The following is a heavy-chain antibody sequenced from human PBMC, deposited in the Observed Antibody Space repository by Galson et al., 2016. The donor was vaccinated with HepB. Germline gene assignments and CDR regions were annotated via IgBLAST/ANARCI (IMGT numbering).Heavy chain of an antibody. V-gene: IGHV3-74*01. CDR2: INSDGSST. J-gene: IGHJ3*02. Sequence: SLRLSCAASGFTFRSYWMHWVRQGPGKGLVWVSRINSDGSSTRYADSVKGRFTISRDNAKNTLYLQMNSLRAGDTAVYYCARDRDYTNAFDIWGRGTMVSVSS. D-gene: IGHD4-11*01. CDR3: ARDRDYTNAFDI. CDR1: GFTFRSYW.